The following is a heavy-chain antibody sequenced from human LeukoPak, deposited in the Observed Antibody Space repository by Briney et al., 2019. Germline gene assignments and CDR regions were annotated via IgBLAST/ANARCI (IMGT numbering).Heavy chain of an antibody. J-gene: IGHJ5*02. Sequence: GGSLRLSCVASGFTFSSYAMSWIRQAPGKGLEWVSAISGSGGSTYYADSVKGRFTISRDNSKNTLYLQMNSLRAEDTAVYYCAKLHHHTAWFDPWGQGTLVTVSS. V-gene: IGHV3-23*01. CDR3: AKLHHHTAWFDP. CDR1: GFTFSSYA. D-gene: IGHD2-21*02. CDR2: ISGSGGST.